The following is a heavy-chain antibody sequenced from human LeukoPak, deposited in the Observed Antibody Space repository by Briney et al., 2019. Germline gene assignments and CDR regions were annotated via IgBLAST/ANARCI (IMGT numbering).Heavy chain of an antibody. V-gene: IGHV4-30-4*01. CDR3: ARGGGTMVRGVRFDY. J-gene: IGHJ4*02. D-gene: IGHD3-10*01. CDR2: IHPSGST. CDR1: GGSISGTDYY. Sequence: PSETLSLTCSVSGGSISGTDYYWSWIRQPPGKGLEWIGYIHPSGSTSYNPSLKSRVTISVDTSKNQFSLKLSSVTAADTAVYYCARGGGTMVRGVRFDYWGQGTLVTVSS.